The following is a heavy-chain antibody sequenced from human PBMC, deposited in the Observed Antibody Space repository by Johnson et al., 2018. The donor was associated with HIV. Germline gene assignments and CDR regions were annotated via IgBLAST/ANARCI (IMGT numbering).Heavy chain of an antibody. CDR3: ARAIVTPDEVAFDI. CDR1: GFTVSSNY. V-gene: IGHV3-66*01. CDR2: IYSGGRA. J-gene: IGHJ3*02. Sequence: VQLVESGGGLVQPGGSLRLSCAASGFTVSSNYISWVRQAPGKGLEWVSLIYSGGRAYYADSVKGRFIISRDNSKNTLYLQMNSLRAEDTAVYYCARAIVTPDEVAFDIWGQGTLVTVSS. D-gene: IGHD5-18*01.